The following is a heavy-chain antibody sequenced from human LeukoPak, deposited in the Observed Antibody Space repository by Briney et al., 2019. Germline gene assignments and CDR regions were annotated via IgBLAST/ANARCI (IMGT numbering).Heavy chain of an antibody. Sequence: SETLSLTCAVYGGSFSGYYWSWIRQPPGKGLEWIGEINHSGSTNYNPSLKSRVTISVDTSKNQFSLKLSSVTAADTAVYYCAGGGAGWFDPWGQGTLVTVSS. CDR1: GGSFSGYY. CDR2: INHSGST. J-gene: IGHJ5*02. D-gene: IGHD1-26*01. V-gene: IGHV4-34*01. CDR3: AGGGAGWFDP.